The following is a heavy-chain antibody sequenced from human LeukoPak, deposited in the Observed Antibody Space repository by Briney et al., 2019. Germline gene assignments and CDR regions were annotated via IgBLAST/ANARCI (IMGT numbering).Heavy chain of an antibody. D-gene: IGHD3-10*01. CDR3: ARMRRTYYYGSGSHLTMDG. V-gene: IGHV4-34*01. CDR1: GGSFSGYY. J-gene: IGHJ6*02. Sequence: PSETLSLTCAVYGGSFSGYYWSWIRQPPGKGLEWIGEINHSGSTNYNPSLKSRVTISVDTSKNQFSLKLSSVTAADTAVYYCARMRRTYYYGSGSHLTMDGWGQGTTVTVSS. CDR2: INHSGST.